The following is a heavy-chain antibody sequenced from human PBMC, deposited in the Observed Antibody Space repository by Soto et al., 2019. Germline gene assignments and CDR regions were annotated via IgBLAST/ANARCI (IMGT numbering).Heavy chain of an antibody. Sequence: EVQLLESGGGLVQPGGSLRLSCAASGFTFGSYAMSWVRQAPGKGLEWVSSISSSGGSIYYAHSVKGRFTISRDKTKNTVDLQMTSLRAEETAVYHCARVAPEYSSTPRRFDFWGQGTLVTVSS. J-gene: IGHJ4*02. CDR3: ARVAPEYSSTPRRFDF. CDR2: ISSSGGSI. CDR1: GFTFGSYA. D-gene: IGHD6-13*01. V-gene: IGHV3-23*01.